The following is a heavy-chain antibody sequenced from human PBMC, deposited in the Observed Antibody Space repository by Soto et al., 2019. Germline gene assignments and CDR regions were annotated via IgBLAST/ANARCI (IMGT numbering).Heavy chain of an antibody. CDR2: VSANNGHT. CDR3: ARDMHAGFTHYFDP. CDR1: GFTFSNYG. Sequence: ASVKVSCKASGFTFSNYGLNWVRQAPGQGLEWMGWVSANNGHTNYAQNLQGRVSMTTDTSTSTAYMELRGLTFDDTAVYYCARDMHAGFTHYFDPWGQGTLVTVSS. V-gene: IGHV1-18*01. D-gene: IGHD1-26*01. J-gene: IGHJ5*02.